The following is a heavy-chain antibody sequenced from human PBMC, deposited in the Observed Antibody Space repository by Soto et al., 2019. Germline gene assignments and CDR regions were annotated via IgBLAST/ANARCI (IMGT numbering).Heavy chain of an antibody. D-gene: IGHD3-10*01. CDR3: ARDHRLLWFGELLI. Sequence: QVQLVQSGAEVKKPGASVKVSCKASGYTFTNYYIHWVRQAPGQGLEWMGISNPSGGSTDYTQKFQDRVTMSRDTSTSTVYMELSSLRSEDTAVYYCARDHRLLWFGELLIWGQGTLVTVSS. V-gene: IGHV1-46*01. CDR1: GYTFTNYY. J-gene: IGHJ4*02. CDR2: SNPSGGST.